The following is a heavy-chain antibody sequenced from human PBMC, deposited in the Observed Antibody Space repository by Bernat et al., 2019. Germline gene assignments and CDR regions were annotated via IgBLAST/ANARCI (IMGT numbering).Heavy chain of an antibody. CDR2: ISYDGSNK. CDR1: GFTFSSYG. V-gene: IGHV3-30*03. Sequence: QVQLVESGGGVVQPGRSLRLSCAASGFTFSSYGMHWVRQAPGKGLEWVAVISYDGSNKYYADSVKGRFTISRDNSKNTLYLQMNSLRAEDTAVYYCASLPFEYSSSSAARLFDYWGQGTLVTVSS. CDR3: ASLPFEYSSSSAARLFDY. D-gene: IGHD6-6*01. J-gene: IGHJ4*02.